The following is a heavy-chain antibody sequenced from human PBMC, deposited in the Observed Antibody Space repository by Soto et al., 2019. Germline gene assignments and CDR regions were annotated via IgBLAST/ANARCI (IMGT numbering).Heavy chain of an antibody. J-gene: IGHJ5*02. V-gene: IGHV4-31*03. CDR1: GGSISSGGYY. CDR3: ARGIVVVENWFDP. CDR2: IYYSGST. D-gene: IGHD3-22*01. Sequence: TSETLSLTCTVSGGSISSGGYYWSWIRQHPGKGLEWIGYIYYSGSTYYNPSLKSRVTISVDTSKNQFSLKLSSVTAADTAVYYCARGIVVVENWFDPWGQGTLVTVSS.